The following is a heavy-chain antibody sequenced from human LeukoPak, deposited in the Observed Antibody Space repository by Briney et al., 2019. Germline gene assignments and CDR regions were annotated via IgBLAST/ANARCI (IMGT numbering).Heavy chain of an antibody. Sequence: GGSLRLSCAASGFTFSSYAMSWVRQAPGKGLEWVANIKQDGSEKYYVDSVKGRFTISRDNAKNSLYLQMNTLRAEDTAMYYCAKDAQPRSRWFDPWGQGTLVTVSS. CDR3: AKDAQPRSRWFDP. CDR1: GFTFSSYA. D-gene: IGHD3-16*01. J-gene: IGHJ5*02. CDR2: IKQDGSEK. V-gene: IGHV3-7*03.